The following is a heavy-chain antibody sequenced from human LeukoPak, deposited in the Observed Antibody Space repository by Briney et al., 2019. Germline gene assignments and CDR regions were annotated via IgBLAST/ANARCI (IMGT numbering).Heavy chain of an antibody. CDR2: IRYDGSNK. CDR1: GFTFSSYG. J-gene: IGHJ5*02. CDR3: AKGPTMVRGVNNWFDP. V-gene: IGHV3-30*02. D-gene: IGHD3-10*01. Sequence: GGSLRLSCAASGFTFSSYGMHWVRQAPGKGLEWVAFIRYDGSNKYYADSVKGRFTISRDNSKNTLYLQIDSLRAEDTAVYYCAKGPTMVRGVNNWFDPWGQGTLVTVSS.